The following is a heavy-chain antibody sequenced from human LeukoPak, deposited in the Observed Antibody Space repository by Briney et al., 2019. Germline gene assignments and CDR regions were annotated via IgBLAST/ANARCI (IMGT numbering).Heavy chain of an antibody. D-gene: IGHD4-11*01. V-gene: IGHV1-69*13. CDR3: ARDRDSNYGVLYDY. CDR1: GGTFSSYA. CDR2: IIPIFGTA. Sequence: ASVKVSCKASGGTFSSYAISWVRQAPGQGLEWMGGIIPIFGTANYAQKFQGRVTITADESTSTAYMELSSLRSEDTAVYYCARDRDSNYGVLYDYWGQGTLVTVSS. J-gene: IGHJ4*02.